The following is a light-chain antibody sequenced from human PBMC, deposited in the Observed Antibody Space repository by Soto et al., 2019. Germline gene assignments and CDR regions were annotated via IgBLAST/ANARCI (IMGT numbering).Light chain of an antibody. CDR3: QQYGGSPRT. CDR2: GAS. V-gene: IGKV3-20*01. CDR1: RRVSSNS. J-gene: IGKJ1*01. Sequence: EIVLTQSPGTLSLSPGERATLSCRASRRVSSNSLAGYQHKRGQAPRPLIHGASSRATGIPDRFSGSGSGTDFTLTISRLEPEDFAVYYCQQYGGSPRTFGQGTKVEVK.